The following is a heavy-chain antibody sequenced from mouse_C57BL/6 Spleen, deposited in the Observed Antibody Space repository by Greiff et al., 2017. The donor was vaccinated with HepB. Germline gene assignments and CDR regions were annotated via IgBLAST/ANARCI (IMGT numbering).Heavy chain of an antibody. V-gene: IGHV1-80*01. CDR1: GYAFSSYW. Sequence: QVQLQQSGAELVKPGASVKISCKASGYAFSSYWMNWVKQRPGKGLEWIGQIYPGDGDTNYNGKFKGKATLTADKSSSTAYMQLSSLTSEDSAVYFCARSGANWAYWYFDVWGTGTTVTVSS. CDR2: IYPGDGDT. CDR3: ARSGANWAYWYFDV. J-gene: IGHJ1*03. D-gene: IGHD4-1*01.